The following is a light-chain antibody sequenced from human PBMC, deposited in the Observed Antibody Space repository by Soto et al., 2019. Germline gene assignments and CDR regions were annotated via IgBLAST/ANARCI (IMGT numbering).Light chain of an antibody. Sequence: EVVMTQSPATLSVSPGERATLSCRASESVSSNLAWYQQRPGQAPRLVIYGASTRATGIPARFSGGGSGTEFTLTISSLQSEDFAVYYCQQYHNWPITFGQGTRLEIK. CDR2: GAS. J-gene: IGKJ5*01. CDR1: ESVSSN. CDR3: QQYHNWPIT. V-gene: IGKV3-15*01.